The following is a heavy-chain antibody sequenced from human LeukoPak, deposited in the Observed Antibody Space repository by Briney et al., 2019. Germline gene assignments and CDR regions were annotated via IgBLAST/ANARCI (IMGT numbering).Heavy chain of an antibody. J-gene: IGHJ2*01. Sequence: XXKVSCKASGGTFSSYAMSWVRQAPGQGLEWMGGIITIFGKANYAQKFQGRVTITADESTSTAYMELSSLRSEDTAVYYCAREGDCSGGSCPYWYFDLWGRGTLVTVSS. CDR2: IITIFGKA. V-gene: IGHV1-69*13. CDR1: GGTFSSYA. CDR3: AREGDCSGGSCPYWYFDL. D-gene: IGHD2-15*01.